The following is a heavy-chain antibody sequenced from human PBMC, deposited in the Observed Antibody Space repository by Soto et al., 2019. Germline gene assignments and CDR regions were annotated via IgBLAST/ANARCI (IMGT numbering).Heavy chain of an antibody. CDR2: ILNSGNT. CDR1: GGSISGKH. J-gene: IGHJ5*01. V-gene: IGHV4-59*08. D-gene: IGHD2-21*01. Sequence: QVQLQESGPGLVKPSETLSLTCIVSGGSISGKHWNWVRQAPGKGLEWIGYILNSGNTKYNPSLGGRVIISVDTSKNQFSLKLSSVTAADTAIYYCARNLSDCWSDSWGQGTLVTVSS. CDR3: ARNLSDCWSDS.